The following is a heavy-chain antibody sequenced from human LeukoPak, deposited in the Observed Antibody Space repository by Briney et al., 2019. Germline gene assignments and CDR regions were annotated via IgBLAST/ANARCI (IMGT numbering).Heavy chain of an antibody. CDR1: GFTFDDYA. D-gene: IGHD1-26*01. CDR3: AKGVGAPVRGSYFDY. CDR2: ISWNSGTI. J-gene: IGHJ4*02. V-gene: IGHV3-9*03. Sequence: PGGSLRLSCAASGFTFDDYAMHWVRQAPGKGLEWVSGISWNSGTIGYADSVEGRFTISRDNAKNSLYLQMNSLRAEDMALYYCAKGVGAPVRGSYFDYWGQGTLVTVSS.